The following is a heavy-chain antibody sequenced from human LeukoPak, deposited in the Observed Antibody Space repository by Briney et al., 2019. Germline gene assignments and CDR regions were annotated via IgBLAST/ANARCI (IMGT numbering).Heavy chain of an antibody. Sequence: SVKVSCKASGGTFSSYANSWVRQAPGQGLEWMGGIIPIFGTANYAQKFQGRVTITADESTSTAYMELSSLRSEDTAVYYCARDPPGYYGSGRHWGQGTLVTVSS. V-gene: IGHV1-69*13. J-gene: IGHJ4*02. CDR1: GGTFSSYA. CDR2: IIPIFGTA. D-gene: IGHD3-10*01. CDR3: ARDPPGYYGSGRH.